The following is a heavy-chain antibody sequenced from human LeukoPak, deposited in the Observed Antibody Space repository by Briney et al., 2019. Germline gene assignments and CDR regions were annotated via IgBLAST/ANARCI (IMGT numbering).Heavy chain of an antibody. D-gene: IGHD5-24*01. V-gene: IGHV3-23*01. CDR1: GFTFSSYA. CDR3: AKGRGSDRDGFNFSGFRSAMPFPDY. J-gene: IGHJ4*02. Sequence: GGSLRLSCAASGFTFSSYAMSWVRQAPGKGLEWVSGISGSGGSTYYANSVKGRFTISRDNSKNTLSLQVNSLRAEDTALYYCAKGRGSDRDGFNFSGFRSAMPFPDYWGQGTLVTVSS. CDR2: ISGSGGST.